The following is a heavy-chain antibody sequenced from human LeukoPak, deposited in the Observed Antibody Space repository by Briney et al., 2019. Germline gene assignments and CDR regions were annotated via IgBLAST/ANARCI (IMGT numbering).Heavy chain of an antibody. CDR1: GGSFSGYY. Sequence: KPSETLSLTCAVYGGSFSGYYWSWIRQPPGKGLEWIGEINHSGSTNYNPSLKSRVTISVDTSKNQFSLKLSSVTAADTAVYYCAREKSSTDYFDYWGQGTLVTVSS. J-gene: IGHJ4*02. CDR3: AREKSSTDYFDY. CDR2: INHSGST. D-gene: IGHD4-17*01. V-gene: IGHV4-34*01.